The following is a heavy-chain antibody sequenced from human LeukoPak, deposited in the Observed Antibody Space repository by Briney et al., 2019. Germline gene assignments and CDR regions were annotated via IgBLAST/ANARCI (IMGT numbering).Heavy chain of an antibody. CDR3: ARGTRYDSSGYYSQDLDY. J-gene: IGHJ4*02. D-gene: IGHD3-22*01. CDR1: GFTFSSYA. CDR2: IWYDGSNK. V-gene: IGHV3-33*08. Sequence: GGSLRLSCAASGFTFSSYAMSWVRQAPGKGLEWAAVIWYDGSNKYYADSVKGRFTISRDNSKNTLYLQMNSLRAEDTAVYYCARGTRYDSSGYYSQDLDYWGQGTLVTVSS.